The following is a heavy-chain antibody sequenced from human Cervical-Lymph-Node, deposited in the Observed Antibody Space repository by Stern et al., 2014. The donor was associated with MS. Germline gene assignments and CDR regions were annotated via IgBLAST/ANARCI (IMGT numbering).Heavy chain of an antibody. CDR3: ASRWSGTYYGQNWFDP. CDR2: IYYSGAT. CDR1: GDSISSGGHY. J-gene: IGHJ5*02. Sequence: QVQLQESGPGLVKPSQTLSLICNVSGDSISSGGHYWSWIRQHPGKGLEWIGYIYYSGATFYNPSLKSRVTISLDTSKNQFSLKLSSVTAADTAIYYCASRWSGTYYGQNWFDPWGQGMLVTVSS. D-gene: IGHD1-26*01. V-gene: IGHV4-31*03.